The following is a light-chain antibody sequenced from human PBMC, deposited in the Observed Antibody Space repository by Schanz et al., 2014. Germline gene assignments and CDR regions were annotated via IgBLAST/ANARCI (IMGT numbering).Light chain of an antibody. CDR3: GSYAGNINWV. J-gene: IGLJ3*02. CDR1: SSDVGGYNY. Sequence: QSALTQPASVSGSPGQSITISCTGTSSDVGGYNYVSWYQQHPGKAPKLMIYDVSYRPSGVSNRFSGSKSDNTASLTVSGLQVEDEADYYCGSYAGNINWVFGGGTKLTVL. V-gene: IGLV2-14*03. CDR2: DVS.